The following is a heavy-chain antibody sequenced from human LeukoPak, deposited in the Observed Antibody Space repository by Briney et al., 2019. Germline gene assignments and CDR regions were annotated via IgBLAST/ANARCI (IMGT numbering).Heavy chain of an antibody. CDR3: ARLNRSPQLGIGLMDV. Sequence: SETLSLTCTVSGGSISSSSYYWGWIRQPPGKGLEWIGSIYYSGSTYYNPSLKSRVTISVDTSKNQFSLKLSSVTAADTAVYYCARLNRSPQLGIGLMDVWGKGTTVTVSS. V-gene: IGHV4-39*01. CDR1: GGSISSSSYY. D-gene: IGHD3-9*01. CDR2: IYYSGST. J-gene: IGHJ6*03.